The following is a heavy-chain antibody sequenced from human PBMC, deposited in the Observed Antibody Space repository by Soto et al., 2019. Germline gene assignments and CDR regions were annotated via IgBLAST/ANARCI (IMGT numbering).Heavy chain of an antibody. V-gene: IGHV1-18*01. CDR2: ISPYNGNT. D-gene: IGHD4-17*01. CDR3: ARGRDYGDFYFDY. Sequence: QVQLVQSGAEVKKPGASVKVSCKASGYTFTNSGINWVRQAPGLGLEWVGWISPYNGNTQTVEKLQGRVTMTTDTSTSTAYMELRSLRSDDTAVYYCARGRDYGDFYFDYWGQGTLVTVSS. J-gene: IGHJ4*02. CDR1: GYTFTNSG.